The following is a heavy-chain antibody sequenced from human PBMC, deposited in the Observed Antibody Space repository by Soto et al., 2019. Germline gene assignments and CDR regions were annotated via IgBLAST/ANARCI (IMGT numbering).Heavy chain of an antibody. CDR2: IFHSGST. Sequence: TSETLSLTCAVSGGSMSSNNRWSWVRQPPGKGLEWIGDIFHSGSTYYNPSLNSRVTISVDTSKNQFSLKLSSVTAADTAVYYCARWPNWFDPWGQGTLVTVSS. V-gene: IGHV4-4*02. CDR3: ARWPNWFDP. CDR1: GGSMSSNNR. J-gene: IGHJ5*02.